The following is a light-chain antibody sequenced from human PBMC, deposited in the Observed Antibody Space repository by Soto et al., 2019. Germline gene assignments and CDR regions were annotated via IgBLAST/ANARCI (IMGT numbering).Light chain of an antibody. CDR3: MLYFGGAQRYV. Sequence: QTVVTQEPSLTVSPGGTVTLTCASSTGAVTSGFYPNWFQQKPGQAPRSLIYSTGNKHSWTPARFSGSLLGGKAALTLSGVQPEDEADYYCMLYFGGAQRYVFGTGTKLTVL. CDR2: STG. CDR1: TGAVTSGFY. J-gene: IGLJ1*01. V-gene: IGLV7-43*01.